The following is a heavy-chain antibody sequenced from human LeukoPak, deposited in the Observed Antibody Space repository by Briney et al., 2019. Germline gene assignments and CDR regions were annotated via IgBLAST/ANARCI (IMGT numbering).Heavy chain of an antibody. CDR2: IYYSGST. J-gene: IGHJ3*02. Sequence: PSETLSLTCTVSGGSISSYYWSWIRHPPGKGLEWIGYIYYSGSTNYNPSLKSRVTISVDTSKNQFSLKLSSVTAADTAVYYCARDSLLYYYDSSGYISHAFDIWGQGTMVTVSS. CDR1: GGSISSYY. D-gene: IGHD3-22*01. V-gene: IGHV4-59*01. CDR3: ARDSLLYYYDSSGYISHAFDI.